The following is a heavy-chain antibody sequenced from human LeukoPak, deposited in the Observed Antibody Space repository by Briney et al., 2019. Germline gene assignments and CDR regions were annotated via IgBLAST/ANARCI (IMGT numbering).Heavy chain of an antibody. J-gene: IGHJ4*02. CDR3: ARGTLRLFDS. Sequence: SQTLSLTCTVSGGSISSGGHYWSWIRQHPAKGLEWIGNIYYSGSAYYNPSLESRVTISIDTSKNQFSLKLTSVTAADTAVYFCARGTLRLFDSWGQGTLVTVSS. D-gene: IGHD5/OR15-5a*01. CDR1: GGSISSGGHY. CDR2: IYYSGSA. V-gene: IGHV4-31*03.